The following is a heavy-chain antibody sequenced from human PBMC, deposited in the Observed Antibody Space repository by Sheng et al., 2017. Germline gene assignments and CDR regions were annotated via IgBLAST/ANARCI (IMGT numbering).Heavy chain of an antibody. V-gene: IGHV1-18*01. J-gene: IGHJ4*02. Sequence: QIELVQSGAEVKKPGASVKVSCKASGYIFDSYGISWVRQAPGEGLEWMGWLSPFNGKTHYAQNLQGRLTMTTDTSTSTAYMELRSLRPDDTAVYYCARDPDIWGTFPYTEYYDYWAREPWSPSPQ. D-gene: IGHD3-16*01. CDR2: LSPFNGKT. CDR1: GYIFDSYG. CDR3: ARDPDIWGTFPYTEYYDY.